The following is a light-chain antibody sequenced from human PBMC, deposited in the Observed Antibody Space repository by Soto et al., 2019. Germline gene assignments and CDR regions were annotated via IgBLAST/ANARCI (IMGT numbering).Light chain of an antibody. CDR3: AAWDASLSACV. V-gene: IGLV1-47*02. CDR2: YNN. Sequence: QSALTLPPSASGTAGQVVTISCSGGDSNIGSNSVYWYQHLPRMAPKLLIYYNNQRPSGVPDRFSGSRSGTSASLAIVGLRSEDEAVYYCAAWDASLSACVFGNGTKVTVL. CDR1: DSNIGSNS. J-gene: IGLJ1*01.